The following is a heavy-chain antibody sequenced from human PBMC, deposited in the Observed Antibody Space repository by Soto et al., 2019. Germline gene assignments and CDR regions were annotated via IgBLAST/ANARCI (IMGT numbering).Heavy chain of an antibody. CDR1: GFTFSSYS. CDR2: ISSSSSTI. Sequence: PGGSLRLSCAASGFTFSSYSMNWVRQAPGKGLEWVSYISSSSSTIYYADSVKGRFTISRDNAKNSLYLQMNSLRDEDTAVYYCARDVDSSGYFAGTDVWGQGTTVTVSS. V-gene: IGHV3-48*02. CDR3: ARDVDSSGYFAGTDV. D-gene: IGHD3-22*01. J-gene: IGHJ6*02.